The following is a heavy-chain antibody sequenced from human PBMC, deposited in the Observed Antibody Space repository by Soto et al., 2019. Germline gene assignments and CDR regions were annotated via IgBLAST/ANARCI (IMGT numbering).Heavy chain of an antibody. CDR2: INHSGST. J-gene: IGHJ2*01. CDR3: ATSKDWRGYLDL. CDR1: GGSFSAFY. V-gene: IGHV4-34*01. Sequence: SETLSLTCGVYGGSFSAFYWSWIRQPPGKGLEWIGEINHSGSTNYSPSLGSRVTISLDKSNNQFSLKLNSVTAADTAVYYCATSKDWRGYLDLWGRGTLVT. D-gene: IGHD3-9*01.